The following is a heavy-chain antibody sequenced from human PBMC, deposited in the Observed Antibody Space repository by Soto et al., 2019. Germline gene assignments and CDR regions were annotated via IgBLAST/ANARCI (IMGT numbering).Heavy chain of an antibody. J-gene: IGHJ6*02. V-gene: IGHV3-30*18. D-gene: IGHD6-19*01. Sequence: PGGSLRLSCAASGFTFSSYGMHWVRQAPGKGLEWVAVISYDGSNKYYADSVKGRFTISRDNSKNTLYLQMNSLRAEDTAVYYCANVAVSSGWYYYYGMDVWGQGTTVTVSS. CDR1: GFTFSSYG. CDR2: ISYDGSNK. CDR3: ANVAVSSGWYYYYGMDV.